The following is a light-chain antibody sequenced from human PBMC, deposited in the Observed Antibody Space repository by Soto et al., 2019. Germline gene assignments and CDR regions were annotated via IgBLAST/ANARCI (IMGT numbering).Light chain of an antibody. J-gene: IGLJ1*01. Sequence: QSVLTQPPSASGSPGQSVTISCTGTSGDVGTSNYVSWYQQHPGKAPKLMIYEVSKRPSGVPDRFSGSKSGNTASLTVSGLQPEDEADYYCSSYAGNNNCVFGTGTKVTVL. V-gene: IGLV2-8*01. CDR2: EVS. CDR3: SSYAGNNNCV. CDR1: SGDVGTSNY.